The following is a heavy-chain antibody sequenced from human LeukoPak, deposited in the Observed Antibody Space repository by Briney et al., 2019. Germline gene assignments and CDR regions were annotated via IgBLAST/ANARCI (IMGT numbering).Heavy chain of an antibody. CDR3: ARAYSSGFNY. J-gene: IGHJ4*02. CDR1: GFSFDTYA. D-gene: IGHD6-19*01. CDR2: IWHDGSHK. Sequence: PGRSLRLSCAASGFSFDTYAMHWVRQAPGQGLEWVALIWHDGSHKFYSNSVRGQFTISRDNSKNTVYLQMNNLRPDDTAVYYCARAYSSGFNYWGLGTLVTVSS. V-gene: IGHV3-33*01.